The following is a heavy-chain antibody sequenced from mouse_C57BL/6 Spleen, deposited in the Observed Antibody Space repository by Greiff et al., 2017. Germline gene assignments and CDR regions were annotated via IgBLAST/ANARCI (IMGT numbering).Heavy chain of an antibody. D-gene: IGHD2-13*01. V-gene: IGHV10-3*01. Sequence: EVMLVESGGGLVQPKGSLKLSCAASGFTFNTDAMHWVRQAPGKGLEGVARIRSKSSNYATYYADSMKDRFTISRDDSQSMLYLQMNNLKTEDTAMYYCVGDRSESGDPYAMDYWGQGTSVTVSS. CDR3: VGDRSESGDPYAMDY. J-gene: IGHJ4*01. CDR1: GFTFNTDA. CDR2: IRSKSSNYAT.